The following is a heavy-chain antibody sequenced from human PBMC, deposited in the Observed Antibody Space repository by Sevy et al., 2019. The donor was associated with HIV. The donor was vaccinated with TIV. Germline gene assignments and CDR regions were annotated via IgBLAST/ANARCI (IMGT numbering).Heavy chain of an antibody. CDR3: ARDRYTYGSYYFDY. CDR2: ISSSGSII. J-gene: IGHJ4*02. Sequence: GGSLRLSCAASGFTFSDYYMSWIRQAPGKGLEWVSYISSSGSIIYYADSVKGRFTISRDNAKNSLYLQMNSLRAEDTAVYYCARDRYTYGSYYFDYWGQGTLVTVSS. D-gene: IGHD5-18*01. V-gene: IGHV3-11*01. CDR1: GFTFSDYY.